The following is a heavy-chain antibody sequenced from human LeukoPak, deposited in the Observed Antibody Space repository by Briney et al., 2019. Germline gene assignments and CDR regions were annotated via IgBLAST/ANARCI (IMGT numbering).Heavy chain of an antibody. CDR1: GGSISSSSYY. J-gene: IGHJ5*02. V-gene: IGHV4-39*01. Sequence: SETLSLTCTVSGGSISSSSYYWGWIRQPPGKGLEWIGSIYYSGSTYYNPSLKSRVTISVDTSKNQFSLKLSSVTAADTAVYYCASTGMYSSSWYWFDPWGQGALVTVSS. D-gene: IGHD6-13*01. CDR2: IYYSGST. CDR3: ASTGMYSSSWYWFDP.